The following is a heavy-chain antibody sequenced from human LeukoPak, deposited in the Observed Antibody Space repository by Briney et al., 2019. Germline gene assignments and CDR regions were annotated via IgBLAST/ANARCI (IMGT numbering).Heavy chain of an antibody. D-gene: IGHD3-10*01. CDR2: ISSSSSYI. J-gene: IGHJ4*02. CDR1: GFTFSSYS. V-gene: IGHV3-21*01. CDR3: AKDHPFGELPRY. Sequence: GGSLRLSCAASGFTFSSYSMNWVRQAPGKGLEWVSSISSSSSYIYYADSVKGRFTISRDNAKNSLYLQMNSLRAEDTAVYYCAKDHPFGELPRYWGQGTLVTVSS.